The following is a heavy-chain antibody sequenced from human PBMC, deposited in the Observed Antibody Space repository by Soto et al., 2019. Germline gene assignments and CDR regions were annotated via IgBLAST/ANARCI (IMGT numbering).Heavy chain of an antibody. V-gene: IGHV3-23*01. Sequence: QPGGSLRLSCAASGFTFSSYAMSWVRQAPGKGLEWVSAISGSGGSTYYADSVKGRFTISRDNSKNTLYLQMNSLRAEDTAVYYCAKASMGVYCSSTSCYAHYYYYMDVWGKGTTVTVSS. J-gene: IGHJ6*03. CDR2: ISGSGGST. CDR3: AKASMGVYCSSTSCYAHYYYYMDV. CDR1: GFTFSSYA. D-gene: IGHD2-2*01.